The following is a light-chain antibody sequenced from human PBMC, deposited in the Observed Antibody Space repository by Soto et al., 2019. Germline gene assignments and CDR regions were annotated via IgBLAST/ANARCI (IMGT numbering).Light chain of an antibody. J-gene: IGKJ2*01. CDR2: GAS. CDR3: QKYNSAPRT. CDR1: QGISNF. V-gene: IGKV1-27*01. Sequence: DIQMTQSPSSLSASVGDRVTITCRASQGISNFLAWYQQKPGKVPKLRIYGASTLQSGVPSRFSGSGSGTDFTLTISSLQPEDVATYYCQKYNSAPRTFGQGTKLEIK.